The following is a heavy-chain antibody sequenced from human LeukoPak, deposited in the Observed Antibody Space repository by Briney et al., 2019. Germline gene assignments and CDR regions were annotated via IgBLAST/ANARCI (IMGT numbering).Heavy chain of an antibody. J-gene: IGHJ3*02. CDR1: GFTFSSYS. V-gene: IGHV3-21*01. CDR2: ISSSSYI. Sequence: AGGSLRLSCAASGFTFSSYSMNWVRQAPGKGLEWVSSISSSSYIYYADSVKGRFTISRDNAKNSLYLQMNSLRAEDTAVYYCARDQYYYDSSGYYNSRCLDIWGQGTMVTVSS. D-gene: IGHD3-22*01. CDR3: ARDQYYYDSSGYYNSRCLDI.